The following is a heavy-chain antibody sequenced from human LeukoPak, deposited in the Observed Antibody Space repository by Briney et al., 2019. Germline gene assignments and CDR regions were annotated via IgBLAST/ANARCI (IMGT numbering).Heavy chain of an antibody. CDR3: ARVVVAAKGFDP. J-gene: IGHJ5*02. CDR2: INPNSGGT. V-gene: IGHV1-2*02. CDR1: GYTFTGYY. D-gene: IGHD2-15*01. Sequence: GASVKVSCKASGYTFTGYYMHWVRQAPAQGLEWMGWINPNSGGTNYAQKFQGRVTMTRDTSISTAYMELSRLRSDDTAVYYCARVVVAAKGFDPWGQGTLVTVSS.